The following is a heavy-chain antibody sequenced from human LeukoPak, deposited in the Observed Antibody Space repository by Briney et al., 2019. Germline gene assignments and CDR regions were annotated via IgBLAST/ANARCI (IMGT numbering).Heavy chain of an antibody. D-gene: IGHD2-21*02. J-gene: IGHJ3*02. CDR2: IYPGDSDT. V-gene: IGHV5-51*01. Sequence: GESLKISCTGSGYSFTSYWIGWVRQMPGKGLEWMGIIYPGDSDTRYSPSFQGQVTTSADKSISTAYLQWSSLKASDTAMYYCARSYCGGDCLDAFDIWGQGTMVTVSS. CDR3: ARSYCGGDCLDAFDI. CDR1: GYSFTSYW.